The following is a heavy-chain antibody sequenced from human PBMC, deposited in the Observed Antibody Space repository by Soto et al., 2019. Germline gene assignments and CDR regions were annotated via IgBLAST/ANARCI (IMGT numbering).Heavy chain of an antibody. CDR2: ISAYNGNT. D-gene: IGHD3-3*01. CDR1: GYTXTSYG. V-gene: IGHV1-18*01. Sequence: GXSXKVSYQASGYTXTSYGISLVRQAPGQGLEWIGWISAYNGNTNYAQKLQGRVTMTTDTSTSTADIELRSLRSDDTAVYYCERDHRFLEWLFKDYGMDVWGQGTTVPVS. J-gene: IGHJ6*02. CDR3: ERDHRFLEWLFKDYGMDV.